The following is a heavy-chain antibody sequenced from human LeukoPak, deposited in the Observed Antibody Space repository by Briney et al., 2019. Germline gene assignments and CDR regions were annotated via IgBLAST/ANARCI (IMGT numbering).Heavy chain of an antibody. CDR1: GGSISSGSYC. Sequence: PSETLSLTCTVSGGSISSGSYCWSWIRQPAGKGLEWIGRIYTSGSTNYNPSLKSRVTISVDTSKNQFSLKLSSVTAADTAVYYCARGIVGATTGYFDYWGQGTLVTVSS. J-gene: IGHJ4*01. CDR2: IYTSGST. V-gene: IGHV4-61*02. CDR3: ARGIVGATTGYFDY. D-gene: IGHD1-26*01.